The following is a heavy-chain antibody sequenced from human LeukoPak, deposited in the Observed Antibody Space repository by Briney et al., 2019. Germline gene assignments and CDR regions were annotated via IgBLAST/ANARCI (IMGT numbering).Heavy chain of an antibody. V-gene: IGHV3-7*03. Sequence: GGSLRLSCTASGFTTHYWLNWVRQSPGKGLEWVANIDRDGRVQHYVDSVEGRFTISRDNAKNSLYLQMTSLRVEDTALYYCARDVGFTGQNYHYYMNVWGEGTTVIVSS. J-gene: IGHJ6*03. CDR2: IDRDGRVQ. CDR3: ARDVGFTGQNYHYYMNV. D-gene: IGHD3-10*01. CDR1: GFTTHYW.